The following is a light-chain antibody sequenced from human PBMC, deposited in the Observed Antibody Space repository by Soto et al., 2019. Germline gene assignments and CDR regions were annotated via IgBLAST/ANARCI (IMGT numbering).Light chain of an antibody. CDR2: GAY. J-gene: IGKJ1*01. V-gene: IGKV3D-20*02. CDR3: QPRNNWPQT. Sequence: EIVLTQSPGTLSLSPGERATLSCRASQSVSSSYLDWYQQKPGQAPRLVIYGAYSRATGIPDRFSGSGSETDFTLPISSLELEDFAVYYCQPRNNWPQTFGQGSKV. CDR1: QSVSSSY.